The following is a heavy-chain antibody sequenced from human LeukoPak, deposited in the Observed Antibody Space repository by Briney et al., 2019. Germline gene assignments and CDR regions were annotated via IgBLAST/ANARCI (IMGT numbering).Heavy chain of an antibody. J-gene: IGHJ4*02. V-gene: IGHV3-74*01. CDR3: ARRSSGSPPYYFGY. Sequence: GGSLRLSCAASGFTFSNAWMHWVRQAPGKELVWVSRINSDGSSTSYADSVKGRFTISRDNAKNTLYLQMNSLRAEDTAVYYCARRSSGSPPYYFGYWGQGTLVTVSS. CDR2: INSDGSST. D-gene: IGHD1-26*01. CDR1: GFTFSNAW.